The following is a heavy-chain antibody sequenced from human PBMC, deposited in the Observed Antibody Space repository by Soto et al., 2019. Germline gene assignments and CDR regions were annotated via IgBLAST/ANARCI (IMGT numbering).Heavy chain of an antibody. CDR3: ARGCTTGATIEGFDY. CDR2: ITPTLGTT. D-gene: IGHD1-1*01. V-gene: IGHV1-69*13. CDR1: GATFSGSA. J-gene: IGHJ4*02. Sequence: SVKVSCKASGATFSGSAFSWVRQAPGQGLEWMGGITPTLGTTNYAQHLQGRVTITADESTGTSFMELTSLTSADTAVYYCARGCTTGATIEGFDYWGQGTLVTVSS.